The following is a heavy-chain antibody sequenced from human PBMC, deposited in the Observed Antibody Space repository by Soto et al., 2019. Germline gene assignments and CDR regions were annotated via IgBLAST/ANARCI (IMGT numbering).Heavy chain of an antibody. Sequence: QLVESGGGLVKPGGSLRLSCATSGFDFSNGWMSWVRQAPGKGLEWVGRIKSKTHGGTTDYAAPVKGRFTISTDDSQNTLYLQMNGLRNEYTAVYYCSTDEWEWGQGTLVTVSS. CDR3: STDEWE. CDR1: GFDFSNGW. CDR2: IKSKTHGGTT. V-gene: IGHV3-15*05. D-gene: IGHD1-26*01. J-gene: IGHJ1*01.